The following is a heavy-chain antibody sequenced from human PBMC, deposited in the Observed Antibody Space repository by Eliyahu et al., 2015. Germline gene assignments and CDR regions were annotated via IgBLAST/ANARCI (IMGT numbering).Heavy chain of an antibody. V-gene: IGHV1-18*01. CDR3: ARNSMVRGMIIWFDP. D-gene: IGHD3-10*01. J-gene: IGHJ5*02. Sequence: QVQLLQSGPEVKKPGASVKVSCKTSGYTFTSHDISWVRQAPGQGLEWMGWISPKNGNTNYIQKFQGRVTMTTDTGTSTAYMELRSLRPDDTAVYYCARNSMVRGMIIWFDPWGQGTQVTVSS. CDR2: ISPKNGNT. CDR1: GYTFTSHD.